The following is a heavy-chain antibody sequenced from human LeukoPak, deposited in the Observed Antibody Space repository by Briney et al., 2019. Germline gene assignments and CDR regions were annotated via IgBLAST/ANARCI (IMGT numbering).Heavy chain of an antibody. CDR1: GGSFSGYY. J-gene: IGHJ2*01. CDR2: INHSGST. D-gene: IGHD6-6*01. Sequence: SETLSLTCAVYGGSFSGYYWSWIRQPPGKGLEWIGEINHSGSTYYNSSLESRVTVSVDTSKNHFSLKLVSVTVADTAVYYCARHRYDNTEYLIEYFDLWGRGTLVSVS. V-gene: IGHV4-34*01. CDR3: ARHRYDNTEYLIEYFDL.